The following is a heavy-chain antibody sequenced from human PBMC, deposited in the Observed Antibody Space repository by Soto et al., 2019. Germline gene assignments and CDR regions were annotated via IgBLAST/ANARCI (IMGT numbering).Heavy chain of an antibody. CDR2: ISGSGGST. J-gene: IGHJ6*02. CDR1: GFTFSSYA. D-gene: IGHD3-9*01. CDR3: AKDALKTYYDILALYYYYGMDV. V-gene: IGHV3-23*01. Sequence: PGGSLRLSCAASGFTFSSYAMSWVRQAPGKGLEWVSAISGSGGSTYYADSVKGRFTISRDNSKNTLYLQMNSLRAEDTAVYYCAKDALKTYYDILALYYYYGMDVWGQGTTVTVSS.